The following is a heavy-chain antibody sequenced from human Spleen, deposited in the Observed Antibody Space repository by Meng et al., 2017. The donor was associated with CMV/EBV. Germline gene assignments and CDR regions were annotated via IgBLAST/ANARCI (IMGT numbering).Heavy chain of an antibody. D-gene: IGHD1-26*01. Sequence: QVQLVESGGGVVQPGXSLRLSCAASGFTFSSYAMHWVRQAPGKGLEWVAVISYDGSNKYYADSVKGRFTISRDNSKNTLYLQMNSLRAEDTAVYYCARSGSYYGSFDYWGQGTLVTVSS. V-gene: IGHV3-30-3*01. CDR3: ARSGSYYGSFDY. CDR1: GFTFSSYA. J-gene: IGHJ4*02. CDR2: ISYDGSNK.